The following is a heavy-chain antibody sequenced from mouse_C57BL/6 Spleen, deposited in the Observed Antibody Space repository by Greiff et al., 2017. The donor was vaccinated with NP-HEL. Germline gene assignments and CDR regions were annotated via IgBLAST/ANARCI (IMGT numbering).Heavy chain of an antibody. D-gene: IGHD2-4*01. J-gene: IGHJ2*01. V-gene: IGHV1-26*01. CDR2: INPNNGGT. CDR1: GYTFTDYY. CDR3: AREGLRRRGFDY. Sequence: VQLQQSGPELVKPGASVKISCKASGYTFTDYYMNWVKQSHGKGLEWIGDINPNNGGTSYNQKFKGKATLTVDKSSSTAYMELRSLTSEDSAVYYCAREGLRRRGFDYWGQGTTLTVSS.